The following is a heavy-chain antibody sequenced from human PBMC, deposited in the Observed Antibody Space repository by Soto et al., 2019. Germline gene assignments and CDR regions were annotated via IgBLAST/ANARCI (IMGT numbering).Heavy chain of an antibody. D-gene: IGHD6-19*01. Sequence: QVQLVQSGAEVKKPGASVKVSCKASGYTFTSYAMHWVRQAPGQRLEWMGWINAGNGNTKYSQKFQGRVTITRDTSASTAYMELSSLRSEDTAVYYCARDGGIAVAGLTDWGQGTLVTVSS. CDR1: GYTFTSYA. CDR3: ARDGGIAVAGLTD. V-gene: IGHV1-3*01. J-gene: IGHJ4*02. CDR2: INAGNGNT.